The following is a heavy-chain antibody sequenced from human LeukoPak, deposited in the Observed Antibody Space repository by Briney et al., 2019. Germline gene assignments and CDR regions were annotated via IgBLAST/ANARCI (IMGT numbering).Heavy chain of an antibody. CDR3: RRVPLRGSQYSWLDP. D-gene: IGHD1-26*01. CDR2: ITPIIDST. V-gene: IGHV1-69*08. J-gene: IGHJ5*02. Sequence: GASVKVSCKTSGGTFNSHSFSWVRQAPGRGLEWMGTITPIIDSTKYARKFQGRFTISADKYTPTVYMDVTGLTSEGTAGYYCRRVPLRGSQYSWLDPWGQGTLVTVSS. CDR1: GGTFNSHS.